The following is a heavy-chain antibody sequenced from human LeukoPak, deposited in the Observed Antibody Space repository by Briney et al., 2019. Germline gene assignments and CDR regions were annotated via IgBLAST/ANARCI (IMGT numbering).Heavy chain of an antibody. Sequence: ASVRVSFTASGYTFTVYYMHWVRQAPGQGGGWMGWINPNSGGTSYAPTFQGRVTMTRDPSISTAYMELSRLRSDDTAVYYCARDLPSIAAAGIRWFDPWGQGTLVTVSS. J-gene: IGHJ5*02. CDR1: GYTFTVYY. CDR3: ARDLPSIAAAGIRWFDP. CDR2: INPNSGGT. V-gene: IGHV1-2*02. D-gene: IGHD6-13*01.